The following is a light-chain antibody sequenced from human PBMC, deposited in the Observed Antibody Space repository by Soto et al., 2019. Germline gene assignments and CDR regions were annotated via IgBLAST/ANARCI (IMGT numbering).Light chain of an antibody. CDR1: SSDVGGYNY. CDR2: DVS. V-gene: IGLV2-14*01. CDR3: SYYTSSSPHV. Sequence: QSVLTQPASVSRSPGQSITISCTGTSSDVGGYNYVSWYQQHPGTVPKLVIYDVSNRPSGVYNRFSGSKSGNTASLTISGLQAKHEANYYCSYYTSSSPHVFGRGTKVTAL. J-gene: IGLJ1*01.